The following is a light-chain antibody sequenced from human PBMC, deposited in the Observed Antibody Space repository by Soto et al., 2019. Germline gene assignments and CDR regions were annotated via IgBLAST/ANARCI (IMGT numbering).Light chain of an antibody. V-gene: IGLV1-44*01. CDR2: SNN. J-gene: IGLJ2*01. CDR1: SSNIGSNT. CDR3: AAWDDSLNGVV. Sequence: QPVLTQPPSESGTPGQRVTISCSGSSSNIGSNTVNWYQHLPGTAPKLLIYSNNQRPSGVPDRFSGSKSGTSASLAISGLQSEDEADYYCAAWDDSLNGVVFGGGTQLTVL.